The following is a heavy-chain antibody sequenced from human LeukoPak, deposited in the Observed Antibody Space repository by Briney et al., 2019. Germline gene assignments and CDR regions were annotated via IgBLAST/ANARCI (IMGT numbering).Heavy chain of an antibody. J-gene: IGHJ3*02. V-gene: IGHV4-4*07. D-gene: IGHD3-3*01. CDR2: IYTSGST. CDR1: GGSISSYY. CDR3: ARDDNYDFWSGYGRSGAFDI. Sequence: PSETLSLTRTVSGGSISSYYWSWIQQPAGKGLEWIGRIYTSGSTNYNPSLKSRVTMSVGTSKNQFSLKLSSVTAADTAVYYCARDDNYDFWSGYGRSGAFDIWGQGTMVTVSS.